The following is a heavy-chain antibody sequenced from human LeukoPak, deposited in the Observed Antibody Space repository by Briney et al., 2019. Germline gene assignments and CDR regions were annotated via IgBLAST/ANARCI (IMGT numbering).Heavy chain of an antibody. CDR2: LYHSGST. J-gene: IGHJ4*02. Sequence: SETLSLTCTVSGYSISSGYYWGWIRQPPGKGLEWIGSLYHSGSTYYNPSLKSRVTMSVDTSKNQFSLKLTSVTAADTAVYYCARGLNLDYYDSSGYDYWGQGTLVTVSS. CDR3: ARGLNLDYYDSSGYDY. CDR1: GYSISSGYY. V-gene: IGHV4-38-2*02. D-gene: IGHD3-22*01.